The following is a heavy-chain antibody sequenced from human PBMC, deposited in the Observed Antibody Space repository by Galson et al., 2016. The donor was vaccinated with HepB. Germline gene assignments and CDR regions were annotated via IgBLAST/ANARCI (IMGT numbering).Heavy chain of an antibody. CDR1: GFTFSNYD. J-gene: IGHJ4*02. V-gene: IGHV3-21*01. D-gene: IGHD6-19*01. CDR2: ISSRNFYI. Sequence: SLRLSCAASGFTFSNYDMNWVRQAPGKGLEWVSSISSRNFYIYYEDSVKGRFTISRDNAKNSLYLQMNSLRADDTAVYYCARGAEWLALWYFDYWGQGTQVTVSS. CDR3: ARGAEWLALWYFDY.